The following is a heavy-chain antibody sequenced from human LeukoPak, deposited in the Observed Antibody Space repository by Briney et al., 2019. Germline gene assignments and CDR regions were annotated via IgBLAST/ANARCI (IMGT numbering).Heavy chain of an antibody. D-gene: IGHD3-22*01. CDR3: ASARENYYDSSGYIDDAFDI. J-gene: IGHJ3*02. CDR1: GFTFSNYA. V-gene: IGHV3-30*14. Sequence: PGRSLRLSCAASGFTFSNYAMHWVRQAPGKGLEWVAIISYDGSNKYYADSVKGRFTISRDNSKNTLYLQMNSLRAEDTAVYYCASARENYYDSSGYIDDAFDIWGQGTMVTVSS. CDR2: ISYDGSNK.